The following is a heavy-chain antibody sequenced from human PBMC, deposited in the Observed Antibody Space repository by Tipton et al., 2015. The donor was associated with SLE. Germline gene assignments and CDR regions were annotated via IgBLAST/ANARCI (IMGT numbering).Heavy chain of an antibody. CDR3: ARGGRRFWNGRTWFDS. J-gene: IGHJ5*01. CDR1: GGSFSGYY. CDR2: INHSGSA. V-gene: IGHV4-34*01. Sequence: GLVKPSGTLSLTCDVDGGSFSGYYWTWIRQAPGKGLEWIGEINHSGSANYNSALKSRVTISVDSSKNQFSVRVTSVTAADTAVYYCARGGRRFWNGRTWFDSWGQGTLVTVSS. D-gene: IGHD3-3*01.